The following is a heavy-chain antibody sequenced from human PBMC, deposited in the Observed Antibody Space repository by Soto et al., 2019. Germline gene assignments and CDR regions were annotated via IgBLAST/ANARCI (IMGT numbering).Heavy chain of an antibody. CDR1: GYTFNTYG. J-gene: IGHJ6*02. Sequence: VQLVQSGGEVKKPGASVKVSCKASGYTFNTYGISWVRQAPGKGLEWMGWISTYNCNTNYAQKLQDRITMTIDSSTTTAYMALRSLRAEDTAVYDCARGLGSYYYGVDVWVQGTKVTVAS. CDR2: ISTYNCNT. V-gene: IGHV1-18*01. CDR3: ARGLGSYYYGVDV.